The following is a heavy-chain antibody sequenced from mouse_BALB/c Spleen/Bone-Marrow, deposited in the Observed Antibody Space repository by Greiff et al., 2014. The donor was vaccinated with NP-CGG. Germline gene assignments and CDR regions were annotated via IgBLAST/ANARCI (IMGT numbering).Heavy chain of an antibody. Sequence: VQLQESGAELVKPGASVKMSCKAFGYTFTTYPIEWVKQNHGKSLEWIGNFYPYNDDTKYSEKFKGKAKLTVEKSSSTVYLELSRLTSDDSAVDYFARGSLDGYFDVWGAGTTVTVSS. CDR1: GYTFTTYP. CDR3: ARGSLDGYFDV. V-gene: IGHV1-47*01. CDR2: FYPYNDDT. J-gene: IGHJ1*01.